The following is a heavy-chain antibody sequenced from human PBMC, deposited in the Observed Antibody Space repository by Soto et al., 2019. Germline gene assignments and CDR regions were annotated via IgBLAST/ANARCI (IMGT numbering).Heavy chain of an antibody. CDR1: GFTFSSYG. Sequence: PGGSLRLSCAASGFTFSSYGMHWVRQAPGKGLEWVAVISYDGSNKYYADSVKGRFTISRDNSKNTLYLQMNSLRAEDTAVYYCAKDLDTYYYGSGSYCNSYTTGQVDYWGQGTLVTVSS. CDR2: ISYDGSNK. V-gene: IGHV3-30*18. J-gene: IGHJ4*02. CDR3: AKDLDTYYYGSGSYCNSYTTGQVDY. D-gene: IGHD3-10*01.